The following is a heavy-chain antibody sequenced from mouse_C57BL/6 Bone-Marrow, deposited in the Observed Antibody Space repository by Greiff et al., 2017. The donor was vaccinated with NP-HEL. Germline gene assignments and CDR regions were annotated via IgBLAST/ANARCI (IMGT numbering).Heavy chain of an antibody. V-gene: IGHV5-16*01. CDR3: ARDSGKTHYFDY. Sequence: EVKLVESEGGLVQPGSSMKLSCTASGFTFSDYYMAWVRQVPEKGLEWVANINYDGSSTYYLDSLKSRFIISRDNAKNILYLQMSSLKSEDTATYYCARDSGKTHYFDYWGQGTTLTVSS. D-gene: IGHD1-3*01. J-gene: IGHJ2*01. CDR2: INYDGSST. CDR1: GFTFSDYY.